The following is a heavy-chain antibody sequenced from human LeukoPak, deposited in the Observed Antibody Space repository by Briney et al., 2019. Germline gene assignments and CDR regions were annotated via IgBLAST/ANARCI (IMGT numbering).Heavy chain of an antibody. CDR1: GFTFSSYW. V-gene: IGHV3-7*01. CDR2: IKQDGSEK. Sequence: GGSLRLSCAASGFTFSSYWMSWVRQAPGKGLEWVANIKQDGSEKYYVDSVKGRFTISRDNAKNTLYLQMNSLRAEDTAVYYCARGGGYSYGSFDYWGQGTLVTVSS. D-gene: IGHD5-18*01. J-gene: IGHJ4*02. CDR3: ARGGGYSYGSFDY.